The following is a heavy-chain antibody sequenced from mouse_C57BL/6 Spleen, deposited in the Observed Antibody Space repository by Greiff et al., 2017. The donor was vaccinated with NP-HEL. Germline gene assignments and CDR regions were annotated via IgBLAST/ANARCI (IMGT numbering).Heavy chain of an antibody. CDR2: ISYDGSN. D-gene: IGHD2-3*01. Sequence: EVKLEESGPGLVKPSQSLSLTCSVTGYSITSGYYWNWIRQFPGNKLEWMGYISYDGSNNYNPSLKNRISITRDTSKNQFFLKLNSVTTEDTATYYCASGGLLPAWWGQGTLVTVSA. CDR3: ASGGLLPAW. CDR1: GYSITSGYY. J-gene: IGHJ3*02. V-gene: IGHV3-6*01.